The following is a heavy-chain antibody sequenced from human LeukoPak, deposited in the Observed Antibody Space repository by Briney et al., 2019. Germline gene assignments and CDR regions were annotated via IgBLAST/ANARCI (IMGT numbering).Heavy chain of an antibody. CDR2: IRFDGSIK. D-gene: IGHD1-1*01. CDR1: GFTLSRYG. Sequence: GGSLRLSCAASGFTLSRYGMHWVRQAPGKGLEWVAFIRFDGSIKYYADSVKGRFAISRDNSKNTLYLQMNSLRAEDTAVYYCVKKGQADDDGKPDWGQGTLVTVSS. V-gene: IGHV3-30*02. J-gene: IGHJ4*02. CDR3: VKKGQADDDGKPD.